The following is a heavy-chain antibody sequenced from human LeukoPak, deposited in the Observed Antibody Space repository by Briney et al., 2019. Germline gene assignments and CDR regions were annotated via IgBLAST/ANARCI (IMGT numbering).Heavy chain of an antibody. CDR3: AKDDAWLQYND. Sequence: GGSLRLSCAASGFTVSSNYMNWVRQAPGKGLEWVSGISPSGDIKYYVDSVKGRFTVSRDNSKNTLYLRINSLRDEDTAVYYCAKDDAWLQYNDWGQGTLVTVSS. V-gene: IGHV3-23*01. J-gene: IGHJ4*02. CDR2: ISPSGDIK. CDR1: GFTVSSNY. D-gene: IGHD5-24*01.